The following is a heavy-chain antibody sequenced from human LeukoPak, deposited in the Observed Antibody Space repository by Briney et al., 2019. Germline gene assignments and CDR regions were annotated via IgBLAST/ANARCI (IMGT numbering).Heavy chain of an antibody. V-gene: IGHV1-69*04. CDR2: IIPILGIA. D-gene: IGHD6-19*01. J-gene: IGHJ4*02. CDR3: ARTRGSSGWLKHFDY. CDR1: GGTFSSYA. Sequence: ASVKVSCKASGGTFSSYAISWVRQAPGQGLEWMGRIIPILGIANYAQKFQGRVTITADKSTSTAYMELSSLRSEDTAVYYCARTRGSSGWLKHFDYWGQGTLVTVSS.